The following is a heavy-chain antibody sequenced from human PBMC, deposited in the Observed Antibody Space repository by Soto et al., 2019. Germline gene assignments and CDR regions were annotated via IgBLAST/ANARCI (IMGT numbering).Heavy chain of an antibody. V-gene: IGHV4-34*01. J-gene: IGHJ3*02. D-gene: IGHD3-3*01. CDR3: ARPRITIFGVVFSAFDI. Sequence: SETLSLTCAVYGGSFSGYYWSWIRQPPGKGLEWIGEINHSGSTNYNPPLKSRVTISVDTSKNQFSLKLSSVTAADTAVYYCARPRITIFGVVFSAFDIWGQGTMVTVSS. CDR1: GGSFSGYY. CDR2: INHSGST.